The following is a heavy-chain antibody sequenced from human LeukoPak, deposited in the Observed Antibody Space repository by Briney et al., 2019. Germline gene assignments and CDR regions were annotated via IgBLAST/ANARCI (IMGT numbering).Heavy chain of an antibody. D-gene: IGHD2-2*01. CDR2: IYYSGST. J-gene: IGHJ6*02. Sequence: SETLSLTCTVSGGSISSSSYYWGWIRQPPGKGLEWIGSIYYSGSTYYNPSLKSRVTISVDTSKNQFSLKLSSVTAADTAVYYCASNVVPAAIPAYGMDVWGQGTTVTVSS. CDR1: GGSISSSSYY. CDR3: ASNVVPAAIPAYGMDV. V-gene: IGHV4-39*07.